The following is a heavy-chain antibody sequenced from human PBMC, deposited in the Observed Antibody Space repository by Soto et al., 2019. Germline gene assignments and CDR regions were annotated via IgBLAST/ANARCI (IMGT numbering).Heavy chain of an antibody. Sequence: SQTQRLRYTVSWGYISNYCWSWIRQPTGKGLEWIGNIHYNGNTKYSPSLKSRVTMSVDTSKNHFSLKLISVTTADTAVYFCAREGNLGRWIQPLDSWGQGTLVTVSS. J-gene: IGHJ4*02. D-gene: IGHD2-2*03. CDR2: IHYNGNT. V-gene: IGHV4-59*01. CDR1: WGYISNYC. CDR3: AREGNLGRWIQPLDS.